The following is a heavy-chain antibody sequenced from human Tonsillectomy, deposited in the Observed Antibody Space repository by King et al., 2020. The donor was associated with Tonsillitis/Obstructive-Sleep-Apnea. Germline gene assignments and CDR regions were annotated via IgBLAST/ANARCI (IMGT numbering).Heavy chain of an antibody. CDR1: GFTFTSYS. CDR2: IWWDGSNK. V-gene: IGHV3-33*01. D-gene: IGHD2-8*01. Sequence: VQLVESGGGVVQAGTSLRLSCIASGFTFTSYSIHWVRQASGKGLEWVAVIWWDGSNKYYADSVKGRFSISKDDSKNTVYLQMSSLRAEDTAVYYCARDIYSAGVGYFDDWGQGTLVTVSS. CDR3: ARDIYSAGVGYFDD. J-gene: IGHJ4*02.